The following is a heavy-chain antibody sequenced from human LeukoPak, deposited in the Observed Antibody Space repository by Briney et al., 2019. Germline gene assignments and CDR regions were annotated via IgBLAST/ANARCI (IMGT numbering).Heavy chain of an antibody. D-gene: IGHD5-12*01. CDR2: ISSSGSTI. J-gene: IGHJ4*02. CDR1: GFTFSSYE. V-gene: IGHV3-48*03. CDR3: ARVSYVGGYSGYFDY. Sequence: GGSLRLSCAASGFTFSSYEMNWVCQAPGKGLEWVSYISSSGSTIYYADSVKGRFTISRDNAKNSLYLQMNSLRAEDTAVYYCARVSYVGGYSGYFDYWGQGTLVTVSS.